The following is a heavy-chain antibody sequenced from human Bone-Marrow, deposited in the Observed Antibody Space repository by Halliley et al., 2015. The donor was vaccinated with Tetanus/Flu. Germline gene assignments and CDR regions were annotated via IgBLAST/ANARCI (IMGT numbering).Heavy chain of an antibody. J-gene: IGHJ3*02. D-gene: IGHD3-10*01. Sequence: IGIFYPSGTPSSSPSLKSRVTISVDTSKNRFSLKLSSVTAADTAVYFCARDLSSYSSDGFDIWGQGTRVTVSS. V-gene: IGHV4-31*02. CDR3: ARDLSSYSSDGFDI. CDR2: FYPSGTP.